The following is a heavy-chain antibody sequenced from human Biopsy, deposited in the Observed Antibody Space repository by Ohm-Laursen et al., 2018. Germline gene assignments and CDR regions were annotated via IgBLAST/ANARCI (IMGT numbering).Heavy chain of an antibody. CDR1: GGSTNDYF. CDR2: IYSTGRSS. J-gene: IGHJ2*01. V-gene: IGHV4-4*07. Sequence: SETLSLTCCVSGGSTNDYFWNWIRQPAGKGLEWIGRIYSTGRSSAYHPSFQSRVTMSLDTSNKQFSLKLTSVTAADTAVYYCARTPGVAVAGRFFDLWGRGTLVTVSS. CDR3: ARTPGVAVAGRFFDL. D-gene: IGHD6-19*01.